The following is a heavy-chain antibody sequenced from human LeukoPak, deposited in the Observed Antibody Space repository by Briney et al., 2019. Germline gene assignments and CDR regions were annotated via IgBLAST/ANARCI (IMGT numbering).Heavy chain of an antibody. CDR3: ARGPFTSGLFDY. CDR2: ISTSSNTI. Sequence: PGGSLRLSCAASGFTLSSYTMNWVRQAPGKGLEWVSSISTSSNTIYYVDSVKGRFTISRDNPKNSLYLQMNSLRAEDTAVYYCARGPFTSGLFDYWGQGTLVTVSS. J-gene: IGHJ4*02. D-gene: IGHD6-19*01. CDR1: GFTLSSYT. V-gene: IGHV3-21*01.